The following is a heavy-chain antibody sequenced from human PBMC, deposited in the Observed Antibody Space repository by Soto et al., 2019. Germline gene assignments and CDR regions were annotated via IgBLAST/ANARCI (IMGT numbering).Heavy chain of an antibody. J-gene: IGHJ5*02. CDR3: ARGELELAAVNWFDP. CDR1: GGSISSGDYY. Sequence: SETLSLTCTVSGGSISSGDYYWSWIRQPPGKGLEWIGYIYYSGSTNYNPSLKSRVTISVDTSKNQFSLKLSSVTAADTAVYYCARGELELAAVNWFDPWGQGTLVTVSS. D-gene: IGHD1-7*01. CDR2: IYYSGST. V-gene: IGHV4-30-4*01.